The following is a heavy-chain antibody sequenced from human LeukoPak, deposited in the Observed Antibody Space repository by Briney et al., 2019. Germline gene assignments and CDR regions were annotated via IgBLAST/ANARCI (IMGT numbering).Heavy chain of an antibody. CDR1: GYTFTGYY. CDR3: ARDQDIVVVPAAIPFDY. J-gene: IGHJ4*02. V-gene: IGHV1-2*02. Sequence: ASVKVSCKASGYTFTGYYMHWVRQAPGQGLEWMGWINPNSGGTNYAQKFQGRVTMTRDTSISTAYMELSRLRSDDTAVYYCARDQDIVVVPAAIPFDYWGQGTLVTVSS. D-gene: IGHD2-2*02. CDR2: INPNSGGT.